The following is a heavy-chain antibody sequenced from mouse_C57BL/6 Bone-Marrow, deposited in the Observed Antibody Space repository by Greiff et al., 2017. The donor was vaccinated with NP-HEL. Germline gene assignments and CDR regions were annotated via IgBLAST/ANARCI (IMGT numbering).Heavy chain of an antibody. CDR3: TLPFAMDY. CDR1: GFTFSNYW. Sequence: EVKLEESGGGLVQPGGSMKLSCVASGFTFSNYWMNWVRQSPEKGLEWVAQIRLKSDNYATHYAESVKGRFTISIDDSKSSVYLQMNNLRAEDTGIYYCTLPFAMDYWGQGTSVTVSS. CDR2: IRLKSDNYAT. V-gene: IGHV6-3*01. J-gene: IGHJ4*01. D-gene: IGHD2-1*01.